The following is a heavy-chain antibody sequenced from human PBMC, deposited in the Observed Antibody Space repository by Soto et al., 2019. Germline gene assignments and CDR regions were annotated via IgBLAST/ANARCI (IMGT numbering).Heavy chain of an antibody. CDR1: GGYISSYY. CDR2: IYYSGST. CDR3: ARLYCSTTICYAHFDY. J-gene: IGHJ4*02. Sequence: SETLSLTCTVSGGYISSYYWSWIRQPPGKGLEWIGYIYYSGSTNYNPSLKSGVTLSVDTSKNQFSLKLSSVTAADTAVYYCARLYCSTTICYAHFDYWGQGTLVTVSS. V-gene: IGHV4-59*08. D-gene: IGHD2-2*01.